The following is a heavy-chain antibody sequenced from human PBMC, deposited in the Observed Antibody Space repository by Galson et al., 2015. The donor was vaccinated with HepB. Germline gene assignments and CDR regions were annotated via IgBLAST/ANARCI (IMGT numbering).Heavy chain of an antibody. CDR1: GYTFTSYA. J-gene: IGHJ4*02. D-gene: IGHD3-22*01. CDR2: INAGNGNT. V-gene: IGHV1-3*01. CDR3: ARDRQPSLYYYDSSGSLDY. Sequence: SVKVSCKASGYTFTSYAMHWVRQAPGQRLEWMGWINAGNGNTKYSQKFQGRVTITRDTSASTAYMELSSLRPEDTAVYYCARDRQPSLYYYDSSGSLDYWGQGTLVTVSS.